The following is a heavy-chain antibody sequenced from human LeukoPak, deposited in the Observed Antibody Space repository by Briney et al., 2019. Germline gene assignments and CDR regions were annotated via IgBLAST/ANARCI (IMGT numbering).Heavy chain of an antibody. D-gene: IGHD3-16*01. CDR1: GGSISSSSYY. CDR3: ARDRGRWGGYRANDAFDI. CDR2: IYYSGST. J-gene: IGHJ3*02. V-gene: IGHV4-39*07. Sequence: SSETLSLTCTVSGGSISSSSYYWGWIRQPPGKGLEWIGSIYYSGSTYYNPSLKSRVTISVDTSKNQFSLKLSSVTAADTAVYYCARDRGRWGGYRANDAFDIWGQGTMVTVSS.